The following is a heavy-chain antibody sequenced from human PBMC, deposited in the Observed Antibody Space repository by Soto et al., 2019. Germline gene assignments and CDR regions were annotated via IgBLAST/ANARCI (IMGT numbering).Heavy chain of an antibody. V-gene: IGHV4-30-4*01. CDR3: ARGRSSGMDV. CDR1: GASISSGDYF. D-gene: IGHD4-17*01. CDR2: IYDSGSP. J-gene: IGHJ6*02. Sequence: PSETLSLTCTVSGASISSGDYFWSWIRQPPGKGLEWIGYIYDSGSPYYNPSLKSRVSMSLDTSKNQFSLNLSSVTAADTAVYYCARGRSSGMDVWGQGTTVTVSS.